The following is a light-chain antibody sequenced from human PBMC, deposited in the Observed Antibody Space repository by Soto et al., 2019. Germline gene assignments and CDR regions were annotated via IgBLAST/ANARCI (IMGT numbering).Light chain of an antibody. CDR1: QTISSW. J-gene: IGKJ1*01. CDR3: QHYNSYSEA. Sequence: DIQMTQSPSTLSGSVGDRVTITCRASQTISSWWAWYQQKPGKAPKLLIYKASTLKSGVPSRFCGGASGREFTLTISSWPPDVIATYYCQHYNSYSEAFGQGPKVELK. V-gene: IGKV1-5*03. CDR2: KAS.